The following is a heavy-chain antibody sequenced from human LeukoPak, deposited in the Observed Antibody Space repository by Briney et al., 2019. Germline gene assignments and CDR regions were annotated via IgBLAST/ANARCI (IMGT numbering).Heavy chain of an antibody. CDR3: RGDSYGSSYFDY. Sequence: PSETLSLNCTVSGGSISSYYWSWLRQPPGKGLEWIGYIYTSGSTNYNPSLKSRVTMSVDTSKNQFSLMLSSVTAADTAVYYARGDSYGSSYFDYWGQGTLVIVSS. D-gene: IGHD5-18*01. V-gene: IGHV4-4*09. CDR1: GGSISSYY. J-gene: IGHJ4*02. CDR2: IYTSGST.